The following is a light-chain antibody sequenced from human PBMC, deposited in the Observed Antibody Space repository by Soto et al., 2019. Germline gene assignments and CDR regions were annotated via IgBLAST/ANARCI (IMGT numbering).Light chain of an antibody. CDR2: GAS. V-gene: IGKV1-6*01. CDR3: LQDYNYPFT. Sequence: AIQMTQSPSSLSASVGDRVTITCRASQDIRKDLAWYQQKPGKAPQILIYGASTLQTGVASRFSGSGSATDFTLTIGSLQPEDSAVYYCLQDYNYPFTFGQGTKVDIK. J-gene: IGKJ2*01. CDR1: QDIRKD.